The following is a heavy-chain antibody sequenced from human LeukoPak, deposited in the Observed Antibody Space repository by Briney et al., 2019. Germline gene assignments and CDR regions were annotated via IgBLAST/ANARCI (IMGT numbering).Heavy chain of an antibody. V-gene: IGHV4-31*03. J-gene: IGHJ5*02. CDR2: IYYSGST. D-gene: IGHD6-19*01. Sequence: SQTLSLTCSVSSGSISSASYYWSWIRQHPGKGLEWIGYIYYSGSTSYNPSLESRLTMSVDTSKNQFSLKLSSVTAADTAVYYCARGIAVAGKSWFDPWGQGTLVTVSS. CDR3: ARGIAVAGKSWFDP. CDR1: SGSISSASYY.